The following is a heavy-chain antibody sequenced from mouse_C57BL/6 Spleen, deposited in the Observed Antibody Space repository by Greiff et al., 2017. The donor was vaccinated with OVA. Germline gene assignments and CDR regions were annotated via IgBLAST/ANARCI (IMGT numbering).Heavy chain of an antibody. J-gene: IGHJ3*01. D-gene: IGHD3-3*01. Sequence: QVQLQQSGAELVRPGASVTLSCKASGYTFTDYGMHWVKQTPVHGLEWIGAIYPGTGGTAYNQKFKGKAILTADKSSSTAYMELRVLTSEDSAVYYGAVLACWGQGTLVTVAA. CDR2: IYPGTGGT. CDR3: AVLAC. V-gene: IGHV1-15*01. CDR1: GYTFTDYG.